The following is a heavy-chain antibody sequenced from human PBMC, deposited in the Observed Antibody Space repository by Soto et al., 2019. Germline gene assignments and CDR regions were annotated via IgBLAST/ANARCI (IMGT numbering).Heavy chain of an antibody. J-gene: IGHJ4*02. Sequence: WGSLGLSCAASGFTFSNAGMSWFRQAPGKGLEWVGRIKSKTYGGTTDYAAPVKGRFTISRDDSKNTLYLQMNSLKTEDTAVYYCTTDYVWELRDYWGQGTLVTVSS. V-gene: IGHV3-15*01. D-gene: IGHD1-26*01. CDR2: IKSKTYGGTT. CDR3: TTDYVWELRDY. CDR1: GFTFSNAG.